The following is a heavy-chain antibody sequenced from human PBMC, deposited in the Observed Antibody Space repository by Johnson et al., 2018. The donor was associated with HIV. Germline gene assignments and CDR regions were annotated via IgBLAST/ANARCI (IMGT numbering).Heavy chain of an antibody. D-gene: IGHD3-3*01. CDR3: TKDGQPYYNFWSASPDVFDI. CDR2: IRYDESDK. V-gene: IGHV3-30*02. J-gene: IGHJ3*02. Sequence: VQLVESGGGVVQPGGSLRLSCAASGFTFSSYGLHWVRQSPGRGLEWVAFIRYDESDKYYADSVKGRFTMSRDNSKNTVYLQMNSLRVEDTAVYYCTKDGQPYYNFWSASPDVFDIWGQGTMVSVSS. CDR1: GFTFSSYG.